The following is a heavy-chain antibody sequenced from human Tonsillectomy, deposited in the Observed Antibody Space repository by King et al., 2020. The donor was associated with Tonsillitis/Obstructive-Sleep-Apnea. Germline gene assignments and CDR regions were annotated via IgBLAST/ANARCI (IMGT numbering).Heavy chain of an antibody. J-gene: IGHJ6*03. D-gene: IGHD1-26*01. Sequence: VQLVESGGGLVQPGRSLRLSCAASGFTFDDYAMHWVRQAPGKGLEWVSGISWNSGSIGYADSVKGRFTISRDNAKNSLYLQMNSLRAEDTALYYCAKETGRRWAYYYYYMDVWGKGITVTVSS. CDR2: ISWNSGSI. CDR1: GFTFDDYA. CDR3: AKETGRRWAYYYYYMDV. V-gene: IGHV3-9*01.